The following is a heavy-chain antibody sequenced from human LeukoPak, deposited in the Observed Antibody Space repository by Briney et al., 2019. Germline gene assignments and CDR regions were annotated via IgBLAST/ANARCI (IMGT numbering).Heavy chain of an antibody. CDR2: INPNSGGT. J-gene: IGHJ4*02. D-gene: IGHD5-12*01. CDR1: GYTFTGYY. V-gene: IGHV1-2*02. Sequence: ASVKVSCKASGYTFTGYYMHWVRQAPGQGLEWMGWINPNSGGTNYAQKFQGRVTMTRDTSINTAYMELSRLRSDDTAVYYCARGRGYSGYVDYWGQGTLVTVSS. CDR3: ARGRGYSGYVDY.